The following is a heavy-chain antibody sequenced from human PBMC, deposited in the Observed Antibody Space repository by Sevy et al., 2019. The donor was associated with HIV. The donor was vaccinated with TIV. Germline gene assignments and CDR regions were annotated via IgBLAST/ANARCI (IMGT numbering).Heavy chain of an antibody. D-gene: IGHD3-22*01. CDR2: IYYRGNT. Sequence: LTSTVSGGSISSYYWRWIRQPPGKGLEWIGCIYYRGNTNYNPSLKSRVTMSVDTSKNQFSLKLTSVTAADTAVYYCARRGYYDSRAFLRGQGTLVTVSS. J-gene: IGHJ4*02. CDR1: GGSISSYY. CDR3: ARRGYYDSRAFL. V-gene: IGHV4-59*12.